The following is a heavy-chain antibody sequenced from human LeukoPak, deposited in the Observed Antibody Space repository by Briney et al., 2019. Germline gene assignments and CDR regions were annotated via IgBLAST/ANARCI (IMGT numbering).Heavy chain of an antibody. V-gene: IGHV1-69*05. D-gene: IGHD1-26*01. J-gene: IGHJ5*02. CDR3: ARGWELLGSNNWFDP. Sequence: SVKVSCKASGGTFSSYAFSWVRQAPGQGLEWMGGIIPIFGTANYAQKFQGRVTITTDESTSTAYMELSSLRSDDTAVYYCARGWELLGSNNWFDPWGQGTLVTVSS. CDR2: IIPIFGTA. CDR1: GGTFSSYA.